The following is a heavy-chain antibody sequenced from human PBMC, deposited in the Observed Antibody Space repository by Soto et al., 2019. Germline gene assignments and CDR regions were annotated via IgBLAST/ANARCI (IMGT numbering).Heavy chain of an antibody. D-gene: IGHD3-22*01. V-gene: IGHV3-64D*08. CDR1: GFTFSMHS. J-gene: IGHJ4*02. CDR3: VKEANPFINTLVVLIFDY. Sequence: GWSLRLSCSASGFTFSMHSMHLVRQTPGKALEYVSAISRDGRSTFYADSVKGRFTISRDNSKNTLYLRMNSLRSDDTAVYYCVKEANPFINTLVVLIFDYWGQGT. CDR2: ISRDGRST.